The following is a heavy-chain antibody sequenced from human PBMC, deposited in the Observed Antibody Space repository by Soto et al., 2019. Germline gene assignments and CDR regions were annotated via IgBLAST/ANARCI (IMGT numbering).Heavy chain of an antibody. CDR1: GFTFSTYA. CDR2: ISGRGERT. Sequence: EVQLLESGGGLVQPGGSLRLSCAVSGFTFSTYAMSWVRQAPGKGLEWVSSISGRGERTDYAESVKGRFTISRDNSKNTLYLQMNSLRAEDTAVYYCAKGALTAVVINCWGQGTLVTVFS. V-gene: IGHV3-23*01. D-gene: IGHD4-17*01. J-gene: IGHJ4*02. CDR3: AKGALTAVVINC.